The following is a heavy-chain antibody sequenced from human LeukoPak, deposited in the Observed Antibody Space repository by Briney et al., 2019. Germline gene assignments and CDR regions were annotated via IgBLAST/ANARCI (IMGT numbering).Heavy chain of an antibody. CDR2: IKQDGSEK. V-gene: IGHV3-7*03. CDR1: GFTFSSCW. J-gene: IGHJ4*02. D-gene: IGHD3-9*01. Sequence: GGSLRLSCAASGFTFSSCWMKWVRQAPGKGLEWVANIKQDGSEKYYVDSVKGRFTISRDNAQNSLYLQMNSLRVEDTAIYYCAGGGAFLTDCWGQGTLVTVSS. CDR3: AGGGAFLTDC.